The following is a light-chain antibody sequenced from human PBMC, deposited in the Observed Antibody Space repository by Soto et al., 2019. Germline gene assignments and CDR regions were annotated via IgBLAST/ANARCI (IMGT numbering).Light chain of an antibody. CDR3: QQYCTTPFT. V-gene: IGKV3-20*01. Sequence: EIVLTQSPGTLSLSPGERATLSCRASQSVSSSYLAWYQQKPGQAPRLLIYGASSRATGIPDRFSGSGSGTDFTLTISRLEPEDFAVYDCQQYCTTPFTFGPGTKVDIK. CDR1: QSVSSSY. J-gene: IGKJ3*01. CDR2: GAS.